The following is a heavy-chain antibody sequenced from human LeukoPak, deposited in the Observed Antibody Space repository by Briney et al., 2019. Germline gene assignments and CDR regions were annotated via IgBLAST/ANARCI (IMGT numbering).Heavy chain of an antibody. V-gene: IGHV4-34*01. D-gene: IGHD3-10*01. J-gene: IGHJ4*02. CDR3: ASPRDTGDY. CDR1: GGSFSGYY. CDR2: INHSGST. Sequence: SETLSLTCAVYGGSFSGYYWSWIRQPPGKGLEWIGEINHSGSTNYNPSLKSRVTISVDTSKNQFSLKLSSVTAADTAVYYCASPRDTGDYWGQGTLVTVSS.